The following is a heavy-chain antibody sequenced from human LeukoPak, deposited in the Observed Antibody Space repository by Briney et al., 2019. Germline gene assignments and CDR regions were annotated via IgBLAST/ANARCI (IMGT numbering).Heavy chain of an antibody. CDR3: AKDPLSWDWFDP. J-gene: IGHJ5*02. V-gene: IGHV3-23*01. CDR1: GFTFSSYA. CDR2: ISGSGGST. Sequence: GGSLRLSCAASGFTFSSYAMSWVRQAPGKGLEWDSAISGSGGSTYYADSVRGRFTISRDNSKNTLYLQMNSLRAEDTAVYYCAKDPLSWDWFDPWGQGTLVTVSS. D-gene: IGHD3-16*01.